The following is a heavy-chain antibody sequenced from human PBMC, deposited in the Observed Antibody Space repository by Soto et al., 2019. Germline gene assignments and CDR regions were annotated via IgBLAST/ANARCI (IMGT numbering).Heavy chain of an antibody. CDR1: GFTFSSYG. D-gene: IGHD3-22*01. V-gene: IGHV3-33*01. J-gene: IGHJ4*02. CDR3: ARGVGDSSGLHFDY. Sequence: GGSLRLSCAASGFTFSSYGMHWVRQAPGKGLEWVAVIWYDGSNKYYADSVKGRFTISRDNSKNTLYLQMNSLRAEDTAVYYCARGVGDSSGLHFDYWGQGTLVTVSS. CDR2: IWYDGSNK.